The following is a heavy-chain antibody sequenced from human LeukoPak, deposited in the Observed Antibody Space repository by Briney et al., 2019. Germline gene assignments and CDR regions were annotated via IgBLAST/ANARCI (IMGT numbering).Heavy chain of an antibody. D-gene: IGHD3-22*01. CDR2: INHSGST. Sequence: SSETLSLTCAVYGGSFSAYYWSWIRQPPGKGLGWIGEINHSGSTNYNPSLKSRVAISVDTSRNQFSLRLSSVTAADTAVYYCARGQRITMTDWGQGTLVTVSS. V-gene: IGHV4-34*01. J-gene: IGHJ4*02. CDR3: ARGQRITMTD. CDR1: GGSFSAYY.